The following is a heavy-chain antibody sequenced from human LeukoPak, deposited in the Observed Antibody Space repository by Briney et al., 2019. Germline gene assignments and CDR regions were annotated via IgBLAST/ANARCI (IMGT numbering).Heavy chain of an antibody. CDR2: IIPIFGTA. V-gene: IGHV1-69*13. Sequence: SVKVSCKASGGTFSSYAISWVRQAPGQGLEWMGGIIPIFGTANYAQKFQGRVTITADESTSTAYMELSSLRSEDTAVYYCASAGSSGYFHDAFDIWGQGIMVTVSS. CDR3: ASAGSSGYFHDAFDI. CDR1: GGTFSSYA. D-gene: IGHD3-22*01. J-gene: IGHJ3*02.